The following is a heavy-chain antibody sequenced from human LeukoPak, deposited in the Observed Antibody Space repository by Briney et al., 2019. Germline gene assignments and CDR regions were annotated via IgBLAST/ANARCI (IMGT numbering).Heavy chain of an antibody. CDR3: ASPSITMVRGGEFDAFDI. CDR2: IFYIGNT. CDR1: GGSISGYY. V-gene: IGHV4-59*01. Sequence: SETLSLTCTVSGGSISGYYCSWIRQPPGKGLEWIGYIFYIGNTDYNPSLKSRVTISLDTSKNQFSLKLSSVTAADTAVYYCASPSITMVRGGEFDAFDIWGQGTMVTVSS. D-gene: IGHD3-10*01. J-gene: IGHJ3*02.